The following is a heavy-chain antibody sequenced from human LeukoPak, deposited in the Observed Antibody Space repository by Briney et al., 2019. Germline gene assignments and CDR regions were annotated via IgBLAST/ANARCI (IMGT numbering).Heavy chain of an antibody. Sequence: SETLSLTCTVSGYSISSGYYWGWIRQSPGKGLEWIGTIYHSGSTYYNPSLKSRVTISLDIFKNQFSLKLSSVTAADTAIYYCASRSTYGDSFDYWGQGTLVTVSS. J-gene: IGHJ4*02. V-gene: IGHV4-38-2*02. CDR2: IYHSGST. D-gene: IGHD4-17*01. CDR3: ASRSTYGDSFDY. CDR1: GYSISSGYY.